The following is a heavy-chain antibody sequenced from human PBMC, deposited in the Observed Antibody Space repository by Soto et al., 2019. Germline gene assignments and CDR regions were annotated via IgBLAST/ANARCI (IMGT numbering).Heavy chain of an antibody. Sequence: GGSLRLSCAASGFTFSSYGMHWVRQAPGKGLEWVSRVNSVGSTTYYADSVKGRFTISRDNAKNTLYLRMNSLRAEDTAVYYCASTGPLWSGYFYFYGMDVWGQGTTVTVSS. V-gene: IGHV3-74*01. CDR3: ASTGPLWSGYFYFYGMDV. D-gene: IGHD3-3*01. J-gene: IGHJ6*02. CDR2: VNSVGSTT. CDR1: GFTFSSYG.